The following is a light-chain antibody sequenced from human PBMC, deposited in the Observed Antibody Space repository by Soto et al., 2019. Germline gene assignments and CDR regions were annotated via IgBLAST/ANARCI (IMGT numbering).Light chain of an antibody. CDR2: EVN. Sequence: QSALTQPASVSGSPGQSITISCTGTSSDVGSYNLVSWYQQSPGKAPKLIIFEVNKRPSGVSNRFSGSKSDNTASLTITGLQSEDEADYYCCSYATNNTFIFGGGTKLTVL. CDR3: CSYATNNTFI. CDR1: SSDVGSYNL. J-gene: IGLJ2*01. V-gene: IGLV2-23*02.